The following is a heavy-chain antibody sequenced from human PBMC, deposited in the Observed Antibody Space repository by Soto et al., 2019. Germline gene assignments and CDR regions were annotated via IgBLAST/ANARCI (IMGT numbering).Heavy chain of an antibody. CDR1: GFTFTSSA. CDR2: IVVGSGNT. J-gene: IGHJ6*02. CDR3: AAGTYYDFWSGYYGGENYYYGMDV. D-gene: IGHD3-3*01. V-gene: IGHV1-58*01. Sequence: QMQLVLSGPEVKKPGTSVKVSCKASGFTFTSSAVQWVRQARGQRLEWIGWIVVGSGNTNYAQKFQERVTITRDMSTSTAYMELSSLRSEDTAVYYCAAGTYYDFWSGYYGGENYYYGMDVWGQGTTVTVSS.